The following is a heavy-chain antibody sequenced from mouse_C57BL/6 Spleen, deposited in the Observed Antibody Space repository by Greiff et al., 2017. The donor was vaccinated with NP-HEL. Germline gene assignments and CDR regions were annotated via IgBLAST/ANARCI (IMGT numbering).Heavy chain of an antibody. D-gene: IGHD1-1*01. Sequence: QVQLQQPGAELVKPGASVKMSCKASGYTFTSYWITWVKQRPGQGLEWIGDIYPGSGSTNYNEKFKSKATLTVDTSSSTAYMQLSSLTSEDSAVYYCARSPFTTVVLDYWGQGTTLTVSS. J-gene: IGHJ2*01. CDR2: IYPGSGST. CDR1: GYTFTSYW. V-gene: IGHV1-55*01. CDR3: ARSPFTTVVLDY.